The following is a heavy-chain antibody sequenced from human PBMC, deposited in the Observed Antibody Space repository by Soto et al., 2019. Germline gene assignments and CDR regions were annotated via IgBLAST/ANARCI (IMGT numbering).Heavy chain of an antibody. D-gene: IGHD2-2*01. CDR3: ARGVVPAARGSEPYYYGMDV. Sequence: EASVKVSCKASGGTFSSYAISWVRQAPGQGLEWMGGIIPIFGTANYAQKFQGRVTITADESTSTAYMELSSLRSEDTAVYYCARGVVPAARGSEPYYYGMDVWGQGTTVTVSS. CDR2: IIPIFGTA. V-gene: IGHV1-69*13. CDR1: GGTFSSYA. J-gene: IGHJ6*02.